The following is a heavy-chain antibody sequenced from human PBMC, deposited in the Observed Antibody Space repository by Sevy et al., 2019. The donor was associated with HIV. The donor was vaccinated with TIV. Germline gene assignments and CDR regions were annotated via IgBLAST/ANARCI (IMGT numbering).Heavy chain of an antibody. CDR1: GFTLSIYA. Sequence: GGSLRLSCAASGFTLSIYAMSWVRQAPGKGLEWVSLISSGGDTWYADSVKGRFTISRDNSKNTLFLQMNSLGAEDTAVYYCAKDLGSRNFFDWWGQGTLVTVSS. V-gene: IGHV3-23*01. CDR3: AKDLGSRNFFDW. J-gene: IGHJ4*02. CDR2: ISSGGDT.